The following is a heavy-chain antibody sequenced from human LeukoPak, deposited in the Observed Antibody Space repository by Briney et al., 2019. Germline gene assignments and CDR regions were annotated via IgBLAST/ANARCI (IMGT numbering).Heavy chain of an antibody. CDR1: GFTFDDYA. J-gene: IGHJ4*02. CDR3: ARSPRLTGAFFDY. D-gene: IGHD3-10*01. V-gene: IGHV3-9*01. CDR2: ISWNSGSI. Sequence: GRSLRLSCAASGFTFDDYAMHWVRQAPGKGLEWVSGISWNSGSIGYADSVKGRFTISRDNAKNSLYLQMNSLRAEDTAVYYCARSPRLTGAFFDYWGQGTLVTVSS.